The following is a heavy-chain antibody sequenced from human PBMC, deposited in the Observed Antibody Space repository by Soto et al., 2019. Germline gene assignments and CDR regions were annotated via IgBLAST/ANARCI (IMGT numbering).Heavy chain of an antibody. J-gene: IGHJ4*02. CDR1: GGSFSGYY. CDR2: INHSGST. V-gene: IGHV4-34*01. Sequence: SETLSLTCAVYGGSFSGYYWSWIRQPPGKGLEWIGEINHSGSTNYNPSLKSRVTISVDTSKNQFSLKLSSVTAADTAVYYCARRPHSSGWSYYFDYWGQGTLVTVSS. D-gene: IGHD6-19*01. CDR3: ARRPHSSGWSYYFDY.